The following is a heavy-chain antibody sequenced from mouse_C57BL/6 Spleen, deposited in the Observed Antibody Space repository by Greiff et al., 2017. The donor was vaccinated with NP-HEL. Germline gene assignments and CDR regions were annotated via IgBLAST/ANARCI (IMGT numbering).Heavy chain of an antibody. D-gene: IGHD3-2*02. V-gene: IGHV1-81*01. J-gene: IGHJ3*01. CDR1: GYTFTSYG. CDR3: ASQETAQATFAY. CDR2: IYPRSGNT. Sequence: VQLQQSGAELARPGASVKLSCKASGYTFTSYGISWVKQRTGQGLEWIGEIYPRSGNTYYNEKFKGKATLTADKSSSTAYMELRSLTSEDSAVYFCASQETAQATFAYWGQGTLVTVSA.